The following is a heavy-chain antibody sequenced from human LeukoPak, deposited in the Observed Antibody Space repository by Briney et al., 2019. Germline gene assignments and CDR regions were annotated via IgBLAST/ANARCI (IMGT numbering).Heavy chain of an antibody. CDR3: ARHKDYYYSYMDV. V-gene: IGHV4-39*01. CDR1: GDSISSSSYY. CDR2: IYYAGST. J-gene: IGHJ6*03. Sequence: PSETLSLTCNVSGDSISSSSYYWSWIRVPPGKGLEWIGSIYYAGSTYYNPSLKSRVTLSVDTSTNHFSLNIKSVTAADTAMYYCARHKDYYYSYMDVWGKGTTVTISS.